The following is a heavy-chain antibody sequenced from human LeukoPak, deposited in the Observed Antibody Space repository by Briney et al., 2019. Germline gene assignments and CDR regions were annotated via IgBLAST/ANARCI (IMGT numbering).Heavy chain of an antibody. CDR1: GGSISSYY. Sequence: SETLSLTCTVSGGSISSYYWSWIRQPPGKGLEWIGYIYYSGSTNYNPSLKSRVTISVDTSKNQFSLKLSSVTAADTAVYYCARVALETETVDVWGQGTTVTVSS. CDR3: ARVALETETVDV. V-gene: IGHV4-59*01. CDR2: IYYSGST. J-gene: IGHJ6*02.